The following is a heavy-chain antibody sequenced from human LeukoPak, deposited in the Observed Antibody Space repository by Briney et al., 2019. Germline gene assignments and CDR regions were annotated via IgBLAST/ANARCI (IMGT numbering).Heavy chain of an antibody. Sequence: GGSLILSCAASGFTVSSNYMSWVRQAPGKGLEWVSVIYSGGSTYYADSVKGRFTISRHNSKNTLYLQMNSLRAEDTAVYYCARESGSPGDYYYYGMDVWGQGTTVTVSS. V-gene: IGHV3-53*04. D-gene: IGHD3-10*01. CDR3: ARESGSPGDYYYYGMDV. CDR1: GFTVSSNY. J-gene: IGHJ6*02. CDR2: IYSGGST.